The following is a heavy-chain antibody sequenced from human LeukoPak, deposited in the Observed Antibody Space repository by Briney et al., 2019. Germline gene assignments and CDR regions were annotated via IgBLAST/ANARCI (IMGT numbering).Heavy chain of an antibody. CDR3: ARGGGDYSNWFDP. CDR1: GGSFSGYY. V-gene: IGHV4-34*01. Sequence: SETLSLTCAVYGGSFSGYYWSWIRQPPGKGLEWIGEINHSGSTNYNPSLKSRVTISVDTSKNQFSLKLSSVTAADTAVYYCARGGGDYSNWFDPWGQGTLVTVSS. J-gene: IGHJ5*02. CDR2: INHSGST. D-gene: IGHD4-11*01.